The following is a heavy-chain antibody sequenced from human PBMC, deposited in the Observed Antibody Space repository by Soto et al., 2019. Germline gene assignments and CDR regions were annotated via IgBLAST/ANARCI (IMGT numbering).Heavy chain of an antibody. D-gene: IGHD2-15*01. J-gene: IGHJ6*02. V-gene: IGHV1-46*01. CDR3: GRESVVVAATEDKYYYYGMDV. CDR2: INARTNIP. CDR1: GYSFTSYH. Sequence: ASVKVSCKASGYSFTSYHIHWLRQAPGQVLEWLGVINARTNIPIYAQKFQGRVTVTRDTSASTVSMDLSSLRSDDTAVYYCGRESVVVAATEDKYYYYGMDVWGQGTTVTVSS.